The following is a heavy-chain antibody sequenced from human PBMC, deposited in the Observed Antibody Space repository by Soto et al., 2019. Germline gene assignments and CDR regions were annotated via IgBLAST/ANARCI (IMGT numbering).Heavy chain of an antibody. Sequence: GTLSLTCAVSSGSISSSNWWSWVRQPPGKGLEWIGEIYHSGSTNYNPSLKSRVTLSVDKSKNQFSLKLSSVTAADTAVYYCAKRAGVTGTNIWGQGTMVTVSS. D-gene: IGHD1-20*01. CDR1: SGSISSSNW. J-gene: IGHJ3*02. CDR2: IYHSGST. V-gene: IGHV4-4*02. CDR3: AKRAGVTGTNI.